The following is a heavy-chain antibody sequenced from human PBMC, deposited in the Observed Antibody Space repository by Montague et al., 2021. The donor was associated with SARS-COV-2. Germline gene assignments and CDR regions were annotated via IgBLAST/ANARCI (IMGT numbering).Heavy chain of an antibody. J-gene: IGHJ6*02. CDR1: GFTFSSYE. Sequence: SLRLSCAASGFTFSSYEVNWVRQAPGKGLEWVSYISSSGSTIYYADSVKGRFTISRDNAKNSLYLQMNSLRAEDTAVYYCAREPRETGSDWYYDFWSGYSLPRGYYYYGMDVWGQGTTVTVSS. CDR2: ISSSGSTI. CDR3: AREPRETGSDWYYDFWSGYSLPRGYYYYGMDV. D-gene: IGHD3-3*01. V-gene: IGHV3-48*03.